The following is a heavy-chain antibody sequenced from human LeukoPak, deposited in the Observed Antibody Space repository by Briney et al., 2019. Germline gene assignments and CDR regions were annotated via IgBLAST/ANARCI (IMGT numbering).Heavy chain of an antibody. CDR2: IYYSGST. CDR1: GGSISSSSYY. CDR3: ARGESYDFWSGYPFDY. D-gene: IGHD3-3*01. J-gene: IGHJ4*02. Sequence: SETLSLTCTVSGGSISSSSYYWGWIRQPPGKGLEWIGSIYYSGSTYYNPSLKSRVTIPVDTSKNQFSLKLSSVTAADTAVYYCARGESYDFWSGYPFDYWGQGTLVTVSS. V-gene: IGHV4-39*01.